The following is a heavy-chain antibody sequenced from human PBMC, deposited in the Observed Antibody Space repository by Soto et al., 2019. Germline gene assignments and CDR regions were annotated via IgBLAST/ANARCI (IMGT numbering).Heavy chain of an antibody. V-gene: IGHV3-30*18. CDR3: AKDGAPRYCGRSSCHPAGAY. Sequence: QVQLVESGGGVVQPGRSLRLSCAGSGFTFSNYGLHWVRQAPGKGLEWVSVISYDGSHKYYADSVKGRFTISRDNSNNFPEMKMSSLSAEETAVYYCAKDGAPRYCGRSSCHPAGAYWGQGTLVTVSS. CDR1: GFTFSNYG. J-gene: IGHJ4*02. CDR2: ISYDGSHK. D-gene: IGHD2-15*01.